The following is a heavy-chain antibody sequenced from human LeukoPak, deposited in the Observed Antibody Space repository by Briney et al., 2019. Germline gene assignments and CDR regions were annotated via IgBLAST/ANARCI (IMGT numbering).Heavy chain of an antibody. Sequence: GGSLRLSCAGSGFTFSNYWMNWVRQAPGKGLEWVANIKEDGSQKYYVDSVKGRFTISRDNAKNSLYLQMNSLRAEDTAVYYCARVMGGSGCFDYWGQGTLVTVSS. CDR1: GFTFSNYW. D-gene: IGHD6-19*01. CDR3: ARVMGGSGCFDY. J-gene: IGHJ4*02. CDR2: IKEDGSQK. V-gene: IGHV3-7*01.